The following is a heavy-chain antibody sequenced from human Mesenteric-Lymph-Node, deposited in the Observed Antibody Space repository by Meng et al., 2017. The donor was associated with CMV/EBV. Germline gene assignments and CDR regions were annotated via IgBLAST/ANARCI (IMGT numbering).Heavy chain of an antibody. D-gene: IGHD4-23*01. Sequence: QVPPQTYGGGPLKPSETLSLTCAVYGGSFSGYYWSWIRQPPGKGLEWIGEINHSGSTNYNPSLKSRVTISVDTSKNQFSLKLSSVTAADTAVYYCARHQRWLKSEGGFNYWGQGTLVTVSS. CDR1: GGSFSGYY. J-gene: IGHJ4*02. CDR3: ARHQRWLKSEGGFNY. V-gene: IGHV4-34*01. CDR2: INHSGST.